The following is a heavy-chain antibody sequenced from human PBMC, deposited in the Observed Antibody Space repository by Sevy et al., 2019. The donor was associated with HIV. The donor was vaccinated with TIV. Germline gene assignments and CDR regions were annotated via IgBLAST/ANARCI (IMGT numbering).Heavy chain of an antibody. CDR3: ARRAGATIPFDY. J-gene: IGHJ4*02. CDR1: GYSFTSYW. Sequence: GESLKISCKGSGYSFTSYWVCWVRQMPGKGLEWVGIIYPCDSDTRYSPSFQGQVTISADKSISTAYLQWSSLKASDTAMYYCARRAGATIPFDYWGQGTLVTVSS. CDR2: IYPCDSDT. V-gene: IGHV5-51*01. D-gene: IGHD1-26*01.